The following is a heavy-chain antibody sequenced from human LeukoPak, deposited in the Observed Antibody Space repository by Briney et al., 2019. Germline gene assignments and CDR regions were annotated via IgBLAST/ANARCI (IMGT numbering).Heavy chain of an antibody. Sequence: GGSLRLSCTASGFTFSNFGVNWVRQAPGKGLEWVSCMDRHTDIYYANSVRGRFTISRDNAKNSVFLQMNRLTVEDAAAYYCVGDPTTSRFQYFQYWGQGALVTVSS. D-gene: IGHD1-26*01. CDR3: VGDPTTSRFQYFQY. J-gene: IGHJ1*01. CDR1: GFTFSNFG. CDR2: MDRHTDI. V-gene: IGHV3-69-1*02.